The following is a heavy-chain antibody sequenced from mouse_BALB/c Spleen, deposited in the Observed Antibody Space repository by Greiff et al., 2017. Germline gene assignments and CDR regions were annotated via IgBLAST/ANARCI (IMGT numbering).Heavy chain of an antibody. Sequence: QVQLQQPGAELVKPGASVKLSCKASGYTFTSYYMYWVKQRPGQGLEWIGGINPSNGGTNFNEKFKSKATLTVDKSSSTAYMQLSSLTSEDSAVYYCTREYPYYGSSYEFAYWGQGTLVTVSA. D-gene: IGHD1-1*01. CDR2: INPSNGGT. CDR3: TREYPYYGSSYEFAY. V-gene: IGHV1S81*02. CDR1: GYTFTSYY. J-gene: IGHJ3*01.